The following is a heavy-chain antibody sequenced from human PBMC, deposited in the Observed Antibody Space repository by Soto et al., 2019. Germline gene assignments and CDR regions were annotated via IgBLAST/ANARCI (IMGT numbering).Heavy chain of an antibody. V-gene: IGHV2-5*02. CDR2: IYWDDDK. CDR3: AHGSPGLDWTTYDY. D-gene: IGHD3-9*01. CDR1: GFSLSTSGVG. J-gene: IGHJ4*02. Sequence: PTLVNPAQTLTLTCTFSGFSLSTSGVGVGWIRQPPGKALEWLALIYWDDDKRYSPSLKSRLTITKDTSKNQVVLTMTNMDPVDTATYYCAHGSPGLDWTTYDYWGQGTLVTVSS.